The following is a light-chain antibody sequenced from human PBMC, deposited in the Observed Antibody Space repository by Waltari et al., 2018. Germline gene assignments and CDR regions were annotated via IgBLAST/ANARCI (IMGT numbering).Light chain of an antibody. CDR2: DVS. CDR1: SSDIGTYNY. J-gene: IGLJ3*02. CDR3: SSYTSRNTWV. Sequence: QSALTQPASVSGSPGQSITIPCTGTSSDIGTYNYVPWYQQHPGKAPKLMIYDVSNRPSGVSNRFSGSKSGNTASLTISGLQAEDEADYYCSSYTSRNTWVFGGGTKLTVL. V-gene: IGLV2-14*03.